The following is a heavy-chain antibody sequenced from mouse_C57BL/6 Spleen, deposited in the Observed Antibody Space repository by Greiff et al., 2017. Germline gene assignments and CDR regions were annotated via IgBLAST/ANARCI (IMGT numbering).Heavy chain of an antibody. CDR1: GYTFTSYW. D-gene: IGHD1-1*01. V-gene: IGHV1-55*01. J-gene: IGHJ1*03. CDR2: IYPGSGST. CDR3: ARRAPYYYGSYWYFDV. Sequence: VKLQQPGAELVKPGASVKMSCKASGYTFTSYWITWVKQRPGQGLEWIGDIYPGSGSTNYNEKFKSKATLTVDTSSSTAYMHLSSLTSEDSAVYYCARRAPYYYGSYWYFDVWGTGTTVTVSS.